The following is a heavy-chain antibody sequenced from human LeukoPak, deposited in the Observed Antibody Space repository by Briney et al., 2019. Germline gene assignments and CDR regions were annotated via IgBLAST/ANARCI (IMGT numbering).Heavy chain of an antibody. CDR1: GGSISSNKYY. V-gene: IGHV4-39*01. CDR3: GSVTPDY. Sequence: SETLSLTCTVSGGSISSNKYYWGWIRQPPGKGLEWIGSIYYSGSTYYNPTLKSRVTISVDTSKNQFSLELNSVTAADTAVYYCGSVTPDYWGQGTLVTVSS. D-gene: IGHD2/OR15-2a*01. J-gene: IGHJ4*02. CDR2: IYYSGST.